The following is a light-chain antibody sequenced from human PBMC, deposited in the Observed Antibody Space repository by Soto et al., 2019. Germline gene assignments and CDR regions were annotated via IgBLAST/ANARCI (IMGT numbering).Light chain of an antibody. V-gene: IGKV3-11*01. CDR1: QNINRY. CDR3: QQRSNWPIT. J-gene: IGKJ5*01. Sequence: EIVLTQSPATLSLSPGERATLSCRASQNINRYLAWYHQKPGQPPRLLIYDASTRATGIPARFSGSGSGTDFTLTISSLEPEDFAVHYCQQRSNWPITFGQGTRLEIK. CDR2: DAS.